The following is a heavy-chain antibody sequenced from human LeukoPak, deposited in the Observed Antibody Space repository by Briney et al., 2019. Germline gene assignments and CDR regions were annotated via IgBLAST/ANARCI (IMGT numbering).Heavy chain of an antibody. Sequence: GGSLRLSCAASGFAFSSYGMHWVRQAPGKGLEWVAVIWYDGSNKYYADSVKGRFTISRDNSKNTLYLQMNSLRAEDTAVYYCARVNYGSGSYYSDYWGQGTLVTVSS. CDR2: IWYDGSNK. CDR3: ARVNYGSGSYYSDY. J-gene: IGHJ4*02. D-gene: IGHD3-10*01. CDR1: GFAFSSYG. V-gene: IGHV3-33*01.